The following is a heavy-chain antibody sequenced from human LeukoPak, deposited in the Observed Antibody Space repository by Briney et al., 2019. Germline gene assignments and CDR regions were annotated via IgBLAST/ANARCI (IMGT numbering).Heavy chain of an antibody. CDR2: ISYDGSNK. D-gene: IGHD2-21*02. V-gene: IGHV3-30*04. CDR3: SRDSLSSCGGDCYSGLDV. Sequence: GGSLRLSCAASGFTFSSYAMHWVRQAPGKGLEWVAVISYDGSNKYYADSVKGRFTISRDNAKNTLYLQMNSLRAEDTAVYYCSRDSLSSCGGDCYSGLDVWGQGTTVTVSS. J-gene: IGHJ6*02. CDR1: GFTFSSYA.